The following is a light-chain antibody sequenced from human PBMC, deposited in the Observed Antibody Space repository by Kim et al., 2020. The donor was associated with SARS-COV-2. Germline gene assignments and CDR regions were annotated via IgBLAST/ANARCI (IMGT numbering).Light chain of an antibody. CDR3: QTWGTGIHWV. J-gene: IGLJ3*02. Sequence: VKLTCTLSSGHSSYAIAWHQQQPEKGPRYLMKLNSDGSHSKGDGIPNRFSGSSSGAERYLTISSLQSEDEADYYCQTWGTGIHWVFGGGTKLTVL. CDR2: LNSDGSH. V-gene: IGLV4-69*01. CDR1: SGHSSYA.